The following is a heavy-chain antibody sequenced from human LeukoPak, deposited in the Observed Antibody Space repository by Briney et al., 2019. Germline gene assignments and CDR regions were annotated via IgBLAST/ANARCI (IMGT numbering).Heavy chain of an antibody. CDR2: ISYDGSNK. V-gene: IGHV3-30-3*01. J-gene: IGHJ4*02. D-gene: IGHD3-9*01. CDR3: ARAQYYDILTGFFDY. CDR1: GFTFSSYA. Sequence: GGSLRLSCAGSGFTFSSYAMHWVRQAPGKGLEWVAVISYDGSNKYYADSVKGRFTISRDNSKNTLYLQMNSLRAEDTAVYYCARAQYYDILTGFFDYWGQGTLVTVSP.